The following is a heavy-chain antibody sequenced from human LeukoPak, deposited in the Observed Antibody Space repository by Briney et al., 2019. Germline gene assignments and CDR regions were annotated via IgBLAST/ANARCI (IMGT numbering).Heavy chain of an antibody. CDR1: GFSFSSYS. J-gene: IGHJ4*02. Sequence: GGSLRLSCAASGFSFSSYSMSWVRQAPGKGLEWVSFISRSSSDIYHADSVKGRFTISRDNAKNSLYLQMNSLRAEDTAVYYCARDLPTAVDWGQGTLVTVSS. D-gene: IGHD1-1*01. CDR3: ARDLPTAVD. V-gene: IGHV3-21*01. CDR2: ISRSSSDI.